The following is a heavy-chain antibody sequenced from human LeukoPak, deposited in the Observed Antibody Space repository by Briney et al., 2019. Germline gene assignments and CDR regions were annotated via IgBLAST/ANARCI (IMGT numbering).Heavy chain of an antibody. CDR2: ISGSGGST. Sequence: GGSLRLSCAASGFTFSSYAMSWVRQAPGKGLEWVSAISGSGGSTYYADSVKGRFTISRDNSKNTLYLQMNSLRAEDTAVYYCAKDHGYSSSWYLGLTDYWAREPWSPSPQ. CDR3: AKDHGYSSSWYLGLTDY. D-gene: IGHD6-13*01. V-gene: IGHV3-23*01. J-gene: IGHJ4*02. CDR1: GFTFSSYA.